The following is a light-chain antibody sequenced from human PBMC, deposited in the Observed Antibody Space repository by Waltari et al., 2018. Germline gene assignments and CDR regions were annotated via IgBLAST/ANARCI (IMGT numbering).Light chain of an antibody. Sequence: SSELTQDPAVSVALGQTVSITCQGDSLRRDYASWYQQRPGQAPILILYGQDNRPSGIPDRFSGSTSGNTASLTNTGAQAEDEADYYCLSRDTTSTRVFGGGTRLTV. CDR2: GQD. J-gene: IGLJ3*02. CDR3: LSRDTTSTRV. V-gene: IGLV3-19*01. CDR1: SLRRDY.